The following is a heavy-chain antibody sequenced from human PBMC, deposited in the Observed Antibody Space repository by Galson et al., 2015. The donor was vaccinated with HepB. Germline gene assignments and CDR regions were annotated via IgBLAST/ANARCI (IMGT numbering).Heavy chain of an antibody. V-gene: IGHV3-53*05. Sequence: SLRLSCAASGFSVSSNYMSWVRQAPGKGLEWVSVTYSGGSTYYADSVKGRFTISRDNSKNTLYLQMNSLRVEDTAVYYCARGGSGSGYYFDYWGQGTLVTVSS. CDR3: ARGGSGSGYYFDY. CDR2: TYSGGST. CDR1: GFSVSSNY. D-gene: IGHD1-26*01. J-gene: IGHJ4*02.